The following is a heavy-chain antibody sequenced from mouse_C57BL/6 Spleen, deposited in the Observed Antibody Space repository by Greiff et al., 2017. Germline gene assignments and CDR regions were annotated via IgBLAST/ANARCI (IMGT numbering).Heavy chain of an antibody. CDR2: IWRGGST. CDR3: AKGDYYGSSPWFAY. Sequence: VQLQQSGPGLVQPSQSLSITCTVSGFSLTSYGVHWVRQSPGKGLEWLGVIWRGGSTDYNAAFMSRLSITKDNSKSQVFFKMNSLQADDTAIYYCAKGDYYGSSPWFAYWGQGTLVTVSA. D-gene: IGHD1-1*01. J-gene: IGHJ3*01. CDR1: GFSLTSYG. V-gene: IGHV2-5*01.